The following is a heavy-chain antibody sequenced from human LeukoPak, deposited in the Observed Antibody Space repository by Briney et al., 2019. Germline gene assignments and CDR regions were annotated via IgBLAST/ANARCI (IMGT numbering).Heavy chain of an antibody. CDR3: ARAFGGYDSQHFYYYMDV. CDR1: GFTFTNYY. Sequence: GGSLRLSCSASGFTFTNYYLNWVRQAPGKGLEWVSSISGGYSYINYAASVKGRFTISRDSAKNSLYLQMDSLRAEDTAVYYCARAFGGYDSQHFYYYMDVWGKGTTVTVSS. J-gene: IGHJ6*03. CDR2: ISGGYSYI. V-gene: IGHV3-21*06. D-gene: IGHD5-12*01.